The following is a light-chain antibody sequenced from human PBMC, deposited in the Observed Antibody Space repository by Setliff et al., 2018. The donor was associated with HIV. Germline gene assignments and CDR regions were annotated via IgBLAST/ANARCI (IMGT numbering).Light chain of an antibody. J-gene: IGLJ2*01. V-gene: IGLV2-23*02. CDR2: NVN. CDR1: SSDVGDTES. Sequence: QSALTQPASVSGSPGQSITISCTGSSSDVGDTESVSWYQQHPGEVPKLIPYNVNQRPSGTSSRFSGSKSKSTASLTVSGLQAADEGTYYCCSYAGGDTWIFGGGTKVTVL. CDR3: CSYAGGDTWI.